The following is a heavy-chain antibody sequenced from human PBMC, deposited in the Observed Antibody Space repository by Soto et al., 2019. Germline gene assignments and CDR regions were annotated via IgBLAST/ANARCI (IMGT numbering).Heavy chain of an antibody. V-gene: IGHV3-7*01. Sequence: EVQLVESGGGLGQPGGSLRLSCTASGFTFSDSWITWVRQAPGKGLEWVARIKPDESEKKYADSVKGGLSISRDNAKNSMYLQLDSLRGENTEVYYCVRGGSNYASWGQGTLVTVSS. J-gene: IGHJ5*02. CDR1: GFTFSDSW. CDR2: IKPDESEK. D-gene: IGHD4-4*01. CDR3: VRGGSNYAS.